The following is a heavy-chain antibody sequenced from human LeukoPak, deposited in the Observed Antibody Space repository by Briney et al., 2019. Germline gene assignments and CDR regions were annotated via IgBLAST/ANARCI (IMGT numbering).Heavy chain of an antibody. CDR1: GGSISSSY. Sequence: PSETLSLTCPVSGGSISSSYWTWIRQPPGKGLEWIGYLYNSGSTNYNPSLKSRVSISVDASKNQFSLRLSSVTAADTAVYYCARQGRGYYYYFDYWGQGTLVTVSS. CDR3: ARQGRGYYYYFDY. V-gene: IGHV4-59*08. CDR2: LYNSGST. D-gene: IGHD3-22*01. J-gene: IGHJ4*02.